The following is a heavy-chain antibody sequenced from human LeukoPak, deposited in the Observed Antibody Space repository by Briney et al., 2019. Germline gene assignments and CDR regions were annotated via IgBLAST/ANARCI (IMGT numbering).Heavy chain of an antibody. D-gene: IGHD3-22*01. CDR1: GGSISSGSYY. Sequence: SETLSLTCTVSGGSISSGSYYWSWIRQPAGKGLEWIGRIYTSGSTNYNPSLKSRVTISVDTSKNQFSLKLSSVTAADTAVYYCARVSGSDSSGIVVYWGQGTLVTVSS. J-gene: IGHJ4*02. V-gene: IGHV4-61*02. CDR3: ARVSGSDSSGIVVY. CDR2: IYTSGST.